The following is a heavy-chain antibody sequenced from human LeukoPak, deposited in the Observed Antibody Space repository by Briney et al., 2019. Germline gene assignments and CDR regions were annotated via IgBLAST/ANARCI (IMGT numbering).Heavy chain of an antibody. CDR2: ISGSGGST. D-gene: IGHD4/OR15-4a*01. CDR1: GFTFSSYG. V-gene: IGHV3-23*01. CDR3: ARRAGAYSHPYDY. J-gene: IGHJ4*02. Sequence: WGTLRLSCAASGFTFSSYGMSWVRQVPGKGLEWVSAISGSGGSTYYADSVKGRFTISRDNSKNTLYLQMNSLRAEDTAVYYCARRAGAYSHPYDYWGQGTLVTVSS.